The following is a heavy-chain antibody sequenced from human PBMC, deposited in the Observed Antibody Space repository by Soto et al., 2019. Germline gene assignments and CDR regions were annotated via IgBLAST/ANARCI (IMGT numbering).Heavy chain of an antibody. Sequence: QVQLVQSGGEVKKPGASVKVSCKASGYTFTIYGINWVRQAPGQGLEWMGWISPDNGNTNYAQKLQGRVTMTTDTSTSTAYMELRSLRSDDTAVYYCASALGYSGYAGMDVWVQGTTVTVSS. J-gene: IGHJ6*02. CDR2: ISPDNGNT. CDR3: ASALGYSGYAGMDV. D-gene: IGHD5-12*01. CDR1: GYTFTIYG. V-gene: IGHV1-18*01.